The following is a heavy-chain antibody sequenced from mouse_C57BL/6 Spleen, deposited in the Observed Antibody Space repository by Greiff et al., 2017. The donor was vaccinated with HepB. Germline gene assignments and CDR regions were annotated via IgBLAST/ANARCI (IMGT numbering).Heavy chain of an antibody. Sequence: EVQLVESEGGLVQPGSSMKLSCTASGFTFSDYYMAWVRQVPEKGLEWVANINYDGSSTYYLDSLKSRFIISRDNAKNILYLQMSSLKSEDTATYYCARGGYYDYSYFDYWGQGTTLTVSS. CDR1: GFTFSDYY. CDR2: INYDGSST. D-gene: IGHD2-4*01. CDR3: ARGGYYDYSYFDY. V-gene: IGHV5-16*01. J-gene: IGHJ2*01.